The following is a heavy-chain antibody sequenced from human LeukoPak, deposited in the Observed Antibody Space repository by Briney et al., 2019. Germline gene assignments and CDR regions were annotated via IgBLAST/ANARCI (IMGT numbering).Heavy chain of an antibody. D-gene: IGHD1-1*01. J-gene: IGHJ6*03. CDR2: LNPDSGST. Sequence: ASVKVSCKTSGYAFTGYFIHWVRQVTGQGLEWMGWLNPDSGSTKSAEKFQGRVTMTRDTSVSTAYMDLTSLKSDDAGLYYCVRGLKNVFFSYYLDVWGKGTTVTVSS. V-gene: IGHV1-2*02. CDR3: VRGLKNVFFSYYLDV. CDR1: GYAFTGYF.